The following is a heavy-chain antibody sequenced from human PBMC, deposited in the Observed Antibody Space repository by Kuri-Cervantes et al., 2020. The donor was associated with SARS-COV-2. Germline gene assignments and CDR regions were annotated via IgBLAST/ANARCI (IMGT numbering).Heavy chain of an antibody. J-gene: IGHJ4*02. CDR2: INWNGGST. D-gene: IGHD3-9*01. CDR1: GGSFSGYY. Sequence: GGSLRLSCAVYGGSFSGYYWSWVRQAPGKGLEWVSGINWNGGSTGYADSVKGRFTISRDNAKNSLYLQMNSLRVEDTTVYYCARDPRYYDILTGPYYFDYWGQGTLVTVSS. CDR3: ARDPRYYDILTGPYYFDY. V-gene: IGHV3-20*04.